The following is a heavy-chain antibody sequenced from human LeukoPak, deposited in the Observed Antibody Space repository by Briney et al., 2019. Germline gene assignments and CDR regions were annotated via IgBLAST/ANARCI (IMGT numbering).Heavy chain of an antibody. J-gene: IGHJ3*02. CDR2: IYPGDSDT. CDR3: ARRILRSYTYVGTTYRSDAFYI. CDR1: QHSFTSYW. D-gene: IGHD1-26*01. V-gene: IGHV5-51*01. Sequence: GESLKISCKVSQHSFTSYWIGWVRQMPGKGLEWMGIIYPGDSDTRYSPSFQGQVTISADKSISTAYLQWSSLKASDTAMYYCARRILRSYTYVGTTYRSDAFYIWGQGTKVTVSS.